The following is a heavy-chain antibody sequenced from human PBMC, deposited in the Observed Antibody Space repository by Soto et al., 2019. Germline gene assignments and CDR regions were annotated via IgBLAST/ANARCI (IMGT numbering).Heavy chain of an antibody. V-gene: IGHV3-30*18. CDR3: AKVITMVRGVTPLLDYYYYGMDV. Sequence: GGSLRLSCAASGFTFSSYGMHWVRQAPGKGLEWVAVISYDGSNKYYADSVKGRFTISRDNSKNTLYLQMNSLRAEDTAVYYCAKVITMVRGVTPLLDYYYYGMDVWGQGTTVTVSS. D-gene: IGHD3-10*01. CDR1: GFTFSSYG. CDR2: ISYDGSNK. J-gene: IGHJ6*02.